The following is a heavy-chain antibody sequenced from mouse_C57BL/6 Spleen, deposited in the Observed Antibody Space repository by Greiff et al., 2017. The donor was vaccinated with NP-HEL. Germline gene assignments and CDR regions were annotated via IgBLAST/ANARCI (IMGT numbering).Heavy chain of an antibody. CDR2: IYPGDGDT. J-gene: IGHJ2*01. V-gene: IGHV1-82*01. D-gene: IGHD1-1*01. CDR3: ARVTTVVADFDY. Sequence: VQLQQSGPELVKPGASVKISCKASGYAFSSSWMNWVKQRPGKGLEWIGRIYPGDGDTNYNGKFKGKATLTADKSSSTAYMQLSSLTSEDSAVYFCARVTTVVADFDYWGQGTTLTVSS. CDR1: GYAFSSSW.